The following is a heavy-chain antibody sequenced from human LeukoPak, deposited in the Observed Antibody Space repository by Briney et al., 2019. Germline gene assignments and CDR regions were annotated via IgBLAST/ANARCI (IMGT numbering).Heavy chain of an antibody. CDR1: GFTVSSNY. CDR2: INHSGTT. CDR3: ARLQYCSSTSCYYPFDP. V-gene: IGHV4-34*01. J-gene: IGHJ5*02. D-gene: IGHD2-2*01. Sequence: GSLRLSCAASGFTVSSNYMSWIRQAPGKGLEWIGEINHSGTTNYNPSLKSRVTISVDTSKNQFSLKLTSVTAADTAVYYCARLQYCSSTSCYYPFDPWGRGTLVTVSS.